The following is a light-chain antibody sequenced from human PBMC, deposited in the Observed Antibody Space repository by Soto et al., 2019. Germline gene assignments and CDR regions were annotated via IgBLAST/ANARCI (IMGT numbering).Light chain of an antibody. CDR1: QGIRKD. Sequence: DIQMTQSPSSLSASVGDRVVISCRASQGIRKDLGWYQQQPGKAPKRLIDDASSLQSGVPSRFSGSGSGTEFALTISGLQPEDVATYYCLQHNSYPYTFGQGTKLEI. CDR2: DAS. J-gene: IGKJ2*01. CDR3: LQHNSYPYT. V-gene: IGKV1-17*01.